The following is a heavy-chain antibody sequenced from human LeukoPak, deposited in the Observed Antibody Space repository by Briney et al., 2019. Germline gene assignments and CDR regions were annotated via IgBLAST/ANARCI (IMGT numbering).Heavy chain of an antibody. CDR3: ARALVIGGTYIDY. J-gene: IGHJ4*02. D-gene: IGHD2-15*01. CDR1: GGSFSGYY. V-gene: IGHV4-34*01. Sequence: SETLSLTCAVYGGSFSGYYWSWIRQPPGKGLEWIGEINHSGSTNYNPSLKSRVTISVDTTKNQFSLKLTSVAAADTAMYYCARALVIGGTYIDYWGQGTLVTVSS. CDR2: INHSGST.